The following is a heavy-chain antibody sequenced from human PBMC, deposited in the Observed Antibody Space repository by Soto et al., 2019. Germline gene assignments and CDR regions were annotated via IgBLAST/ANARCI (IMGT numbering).Heavy chain of an antibody. CDR1: GFTFSNYA. V-gene: IGHV3-23*01. CDR3: VKGGWPDD. D-gene: IGHD2-15*01. CDR2: ISDSGGST. Sequence: EVQLLESGGGLVQPGGSLRLSCAPSGFTFSNYAMSWVRQGPGKGLEWVSVISDSGGSTNYADSVKGRFTISRDNSKNTLYLQMNSLRAEDTAVYYCVKGGWPDDWGQGTLVNVSS. J-gene: IGHJ4*02.